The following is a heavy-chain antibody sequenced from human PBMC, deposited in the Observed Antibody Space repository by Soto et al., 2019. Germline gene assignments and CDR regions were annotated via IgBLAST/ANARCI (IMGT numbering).Heavy chain of an antibody. D-gene: IGHD5-18*01. CDR2: IYYSGST. V-gene: IGHV4-59*01. CDR1: GGSISSYY. Sequence: SETLSLTCTVSGGSISSYYWSWIRQPPGKGLEWIGYIYYSGSTNYNPSLKSRVTISVDTSKNQFSLKLSSVTAADTAVYYCARGKIFGAGYSYGHFDYWGQGTLVTVSS. J-gene: IGHJ4*02. CDR3: ARGKIFGAGYSYGHFDY.